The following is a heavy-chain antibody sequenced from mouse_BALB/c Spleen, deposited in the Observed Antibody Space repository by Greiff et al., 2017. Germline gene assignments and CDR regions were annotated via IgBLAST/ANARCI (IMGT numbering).Heavy chain of an antibody. D-gene: IGHD4-1*01. V-gene: IGHV1-4*02. CDR3: ASGLGRGDY. J-gene: IGHJ2*01. Sequence: QVQLQQSAAELARPGASVKMSCKASGYTFTSYTMHWVKQRPGQGLEWIGYINPSSGYTEYNQKFKDKTTLTADKSSSTAYMQLSSLTSEDSAVYYCASGLGRGDYWGQGTTLTVSS. CDR2: INPSSGYT. CDR1: GYTFTSYT.